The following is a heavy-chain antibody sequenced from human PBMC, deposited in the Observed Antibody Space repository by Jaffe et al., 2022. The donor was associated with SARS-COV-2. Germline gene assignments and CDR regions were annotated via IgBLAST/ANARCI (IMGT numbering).Heavy chain of an antibody. D-gene: IGHD2-8*01. J-gene: IGHJ4*02. CDR1: GFMFSAYG. CDR2: ISRDGNTK. CDR3: VIHGFCSNGECHAHHFDY. V-gene: IGHV3-30*03. Sequence: QVQLVESGGGVVQPGRSLRLSCAASGFMFSAYGMHWVRQAPGEGLEWVALISRDGNTKWYADSVKGRFTISRDNPKNTLFLQVSSLRAEDTALYYCVIHGFCSNGECHAHHFDYWGQGTRVTVSS.